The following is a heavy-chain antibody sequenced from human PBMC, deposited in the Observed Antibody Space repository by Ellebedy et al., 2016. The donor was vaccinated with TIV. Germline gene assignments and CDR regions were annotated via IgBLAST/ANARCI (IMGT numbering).Heavy chain of an antibody. CDR1: GGSFSGYY. D-gene: IGHD3-22*01. Sequence: SETLSLTXAVYGGSFSGYYWSWIRQPPGKGLEWIGEINHSGSTNYNPSLKSRVTISVDTSKNQFSLKLSSVTAADTAVYYCARGLSYYDYYYYYMDVWGKGTTVTVSS. CDR2: INHSGST. CDR3: ARGLSYYDYYYYYMDV. J-gene: IGHJ6*03. V-gene: IGHV4-34*01.